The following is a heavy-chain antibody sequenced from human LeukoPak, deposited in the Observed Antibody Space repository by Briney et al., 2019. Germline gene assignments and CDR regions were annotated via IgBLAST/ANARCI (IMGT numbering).Heavy chain of an antibody. CDR2: ISAYNGNT. V-gene: IGHV1-18*01. J-gene: IGHJ6*03. CDR3: ARVHIVVVTATSYYYYYYMDV. D-gene: IGHD2-21*02. Sequence: ASVKVSCKASGYTFTSYGISWVRQAPGQGLEWMGWISAYNGNTNYAQKLQGRVTMTTDTSTSTACMELRSLRSDDTAVYYCARVHIVVVTATSYYYYYYMDVWGKGTTVTVSS. CDR1: GYTFTSYG.